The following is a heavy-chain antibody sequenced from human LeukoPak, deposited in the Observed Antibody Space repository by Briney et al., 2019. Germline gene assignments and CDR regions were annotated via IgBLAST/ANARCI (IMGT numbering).Heavy chain of an antibody. Sequence: GGSLRLSCAASGFTFSSYSMNWVRQAPGKGLERVSSISSSSSYIYYADSVKGRFTISRDNAKNSLYLQMNSLRAEDTAVYYCARDQEYSYGYAYYYYGMDVWGQGTTVTVSS. CDR3: ARDQEYSYGYAYYYYGMDV. CDR1: GFTFSSYS. CDR2: ISSSSSYI. J-gene: IGHJ6*02. V-gene: IGHV3-21*01. D-gene: IGHD5-18*01.